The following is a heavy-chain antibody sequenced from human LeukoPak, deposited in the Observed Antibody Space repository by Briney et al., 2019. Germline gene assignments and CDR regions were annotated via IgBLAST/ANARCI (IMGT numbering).Heavy chain of an antibody. J-gene: IGHJ4*02. V-gene: IGHV3-48*02. D-gene: IGHD6-19*01. CDR2: ISSSSSTI. Sequence: PGGSLRLSCAASGFTFSSYSMNWVRQAPGKGLEWVSYISSSSSTIYYADSVKGRFTISRDNAKNSLYLQMNSLRDEDTAAYYCAREPKPGIAVAGTGYWGQGTLVTVSS. CDR3: AREPKPGIAVAGTGY. CDR1: GFTFSSYS.